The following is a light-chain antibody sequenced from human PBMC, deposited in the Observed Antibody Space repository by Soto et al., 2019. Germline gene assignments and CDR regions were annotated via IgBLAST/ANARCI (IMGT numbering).Light chain of an antibody. V-gene: IGKV2-30*01. CDR3: MQGTRWLWT. Sequence: DVVLTQSPLSLPVALGQPASISCRSSQSLVFSDGNTYLNWFHQRPGQSPRRLIYKVSNRDSGVPDRFSGSGSGTDFTLKISRVEAEDVGVYYCMQGTRWLWTFGQRTKVEIK. J-gene: IGKJ1*01. CDR1: QSLVFSDGNTY. CDR2: KVS.